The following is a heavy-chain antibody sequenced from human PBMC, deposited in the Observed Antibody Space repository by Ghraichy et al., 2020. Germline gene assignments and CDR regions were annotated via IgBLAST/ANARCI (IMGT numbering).Heavy chain of an antibody. CDR1: GFTFSHPA. D-gene: IGHD3-3*02. V-gene: IGHV3-33*01. Sequence: GALRLSCAASGFTFSHPAMHWVRQAPGKGLEWVAYIWYDGSHKDYKDSVKGRFTISRDNSKNTLSLEMNSLRAEDTAVYYCARDPGGGGFSHFCLDSWGQGTLVTVSS. CDR2: IWYDGSHK. J-gene: IGHJ4*02. CDR3: ARDPGGGGFSHFCLDS.